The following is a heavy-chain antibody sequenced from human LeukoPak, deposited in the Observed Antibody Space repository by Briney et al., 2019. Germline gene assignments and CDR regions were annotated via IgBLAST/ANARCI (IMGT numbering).Heavy chain of an antibody. CDR1: GGTFSSYA. V-gene: IGHV1-69*04. CDR2: VIPILGIA. Sequence: SVKVSCKASGGTFSSYAISWVRQAPGQGLEWMGRVIPILGIANYAQKFKGRVTITADKSTSTAYMELSSLRSEDTAVYYCARGKVVPAAISSRYYYYYGMDVWGQGTTVTVSS. D-gene: IGHD2-2*01. CDR3: ARGKVVPAAISSRYYYYYGMDV. J-gene: IGHJ6*02.